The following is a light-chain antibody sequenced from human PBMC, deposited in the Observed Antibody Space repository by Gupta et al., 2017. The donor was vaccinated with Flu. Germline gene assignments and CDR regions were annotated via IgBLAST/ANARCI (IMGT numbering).Light chain of an antibody. CDR1: SSDVGAYEY. CDR2: EVT. V-gene: IGLV2-14*01. CDR3: SSYTSTSSEVV. J-gene: IGLJ2*01. Sequence: QSALTQPASVSGSPGQSITISCTGTSSDVGAYEYVSWYQQHPGKAPKLMIYEVTNRPSGVSNRFSGSKTRNTASLTISGLQTEDEADYYCSSYTSTSSEVVFGGGTTLT.